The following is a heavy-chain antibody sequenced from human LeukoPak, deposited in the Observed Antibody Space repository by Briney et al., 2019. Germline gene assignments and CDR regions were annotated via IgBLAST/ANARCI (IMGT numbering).Heavy chain of an antibody. CDR1: GFTFSCYA. CDR2: ISGSGGST. CDR3: AKDKIHCTNGVCLNYFDY. V-gene: IGHV3-23*01. D-gene: IGHD2-8*01. Sequence: GGSLRLSCAASGFTFSCYAMSWVRQAPGKGLEWVSAISGSGGSTYYADSVKGRFTISRDNSKNTLYLQMNSLRAEDTAVYYCAKDKIHCTNGVCLNYFDYWGQGTLVTVSS. J-gene: IGHJ4*02.